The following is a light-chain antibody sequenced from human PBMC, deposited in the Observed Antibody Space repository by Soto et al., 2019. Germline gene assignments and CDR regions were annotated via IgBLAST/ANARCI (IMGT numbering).Light chain of an antibody. CDR3: PQYGRSPFT. CDR2: GAS. J-gene: IGKJ3*01. V-gene: IGKV3-20*01. CDR1: QSVSSSY. Sequence: EIVLTQSPGTLSLSPGERATLSCRASQSVSSSYLAWYQQKPGQAPRLLIYGASSRATGIPGRFSGSGSGTDFTLTISRLEPEDFAVYYGPQYGRSPFTFGPGTKVDIK.